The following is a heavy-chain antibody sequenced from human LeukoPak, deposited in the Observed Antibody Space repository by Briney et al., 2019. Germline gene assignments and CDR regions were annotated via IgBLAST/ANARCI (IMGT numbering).Heavy chain of an antibody. V-gene: IGHV3-30*04. CDR3: AKDACGDCYRDNWFDP. CDR2: ISYDGSNK. D-gene: IGHD2-21*02. CDR1: GFTFSSYA. Sequence: GRSLRLSCAASGFTFSSYAMHWVRQAPGKGLEWVAVISYDGSNKYYADSVKGRFTISRDNSKNTLYLQMNSLRAEDTAVYYCAKDACGDCYRDNWFDPWGQGTLVTVSS. J-gene: IGHJ5*02.